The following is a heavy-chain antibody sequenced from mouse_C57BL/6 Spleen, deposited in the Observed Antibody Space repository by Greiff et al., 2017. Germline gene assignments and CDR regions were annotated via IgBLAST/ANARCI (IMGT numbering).Heavy chain of an antibody. J-gene: IGHJ3*01. Sequence: EVKLVESVPGLVKPSQSLSLTCSVTGYSITSGYYWNWIRQFPGNKLEWMGYISYDGSNNYNPSLKNRISITRDTSKNQFFLKLNSVTTEDTATYYCAREGGLQFAYWGQGTLVTVSA. CDR2: ISYDGSN. V-gene: IGHV3-6*01. CDR1: GYSITSGYY. D-gene: IGHD3-1*01. CDR3: AREGGLQFAY.